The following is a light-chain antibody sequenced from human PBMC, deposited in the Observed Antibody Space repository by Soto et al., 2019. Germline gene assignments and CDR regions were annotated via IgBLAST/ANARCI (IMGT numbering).Light chain of an antibody. CDR1: ASTIGRNY. Sequence: LTQSPSASGTPGQRVTISCSGSASTIGRNYVYWYQQLPGTAPKLLIYRNSQRPSGVPDRFSGSKSGTSASLAISGLRSDDEADYYCAAWDDNLSGFYVFGDGTKLTVL. CDR2: RNS. J-gene: IGLJ1*01. CDR3: AAWDDNLSGFYV. V-gene: IGLV1-47*01.